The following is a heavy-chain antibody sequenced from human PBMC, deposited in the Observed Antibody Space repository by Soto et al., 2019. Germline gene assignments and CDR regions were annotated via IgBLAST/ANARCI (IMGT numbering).Heavy chain of an antibody. CDR1: GGSISSYY. CDR3: ARAPLWTTFDY. D-gene: IGHD4-17*01. V-gene: IGHV4-59*01. Sequence: PSETLSLTCTVSGGSISSYYWSWIRQPPGKGLEWIGYIYYSGSTNYNPSLKSRVTISVDTSKNQFSLKLSSVTAADTAGYYCARAPLWTTFDYWGQGTLVTVSS. J-gene: IGHJ4*02. CDR2: IYYSGST.